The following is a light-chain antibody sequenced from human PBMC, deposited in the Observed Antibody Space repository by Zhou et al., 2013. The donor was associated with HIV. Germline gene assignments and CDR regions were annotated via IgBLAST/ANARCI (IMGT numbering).Light chain of an antibody. J-gene: IGKJ3*01. CDR3: MEGRHLPPFT. CDR1: ESLLHSDGKTY. Sequence: DIVMTQTPLTVSVTPGQPASISCKSSESLLHSDGKTYLYWFLQKAGQSPQLLIYEVSSRLSGVPDRFTGSGSGTDFTLKISRVEAEDVGIYYCMEGRHLPPFTFGPGTKLEIK. V-gene: IGKV2-29*03. CDR2: EVS.